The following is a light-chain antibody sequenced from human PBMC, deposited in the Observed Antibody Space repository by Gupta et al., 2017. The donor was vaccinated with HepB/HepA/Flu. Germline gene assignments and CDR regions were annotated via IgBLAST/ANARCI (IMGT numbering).Light chain of an antibody. V-gene: IGKV3-15*01. Sequence: ETVLTQSPATLSVSPGERATLSCRASQSVETNLAWYQQKPGQAPRLLIYGTITRATNIPARFSGSGSGTEFTLTISSLQSEDFAVYYCHQDNNWPRGTFGGGTKV. CDR1: QSVETN. J-gene: IGKJ4*01. CDR2: GTI. CDR3: HQDNNWPRGT.